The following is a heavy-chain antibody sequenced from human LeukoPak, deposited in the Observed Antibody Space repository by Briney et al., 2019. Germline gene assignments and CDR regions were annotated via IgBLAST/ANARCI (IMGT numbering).Heavy chain of an antibody. CDR1: GGSISSYY. CDR3: GRGDPYSRWERFQP. Sequence: TSETLSLTCTVSGGSISSYYWSWIRQPPGKGLEWIGYIYYSGSTNYNPSLKSRVTISVDTSKNQFSLKLSSVTAADTAVYYCGRGDPYSRWERFQPRGQGTLVTVSS. J-gene: IGHJ5*02. D-gene: IGHD4-23*01. V-gene: IGHV4-59*01. CDR2: IYYSGST.